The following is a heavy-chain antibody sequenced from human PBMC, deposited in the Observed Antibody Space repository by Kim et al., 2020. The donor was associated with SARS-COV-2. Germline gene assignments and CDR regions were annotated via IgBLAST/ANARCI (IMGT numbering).Heavy chain of an antibody. Sequence: GGSLRLSCAASAFSFSDYAMHWVRQAPGKGLEWVAVISYDGTNKNYADSVRGRFTISRDNSKNTVYLQMNSLRIEDTAIYYCAKGWRRVFWYFDLCGRGTLVTVSS. J-gene: IGHJ2*01. CDR2: ISYDGTNK. CDR3: AKGWRRVFWYFDL. V-gene: IGHV3-30*18. D-gene: IGHD5-12*01. CDR1: AFSFSDYA.